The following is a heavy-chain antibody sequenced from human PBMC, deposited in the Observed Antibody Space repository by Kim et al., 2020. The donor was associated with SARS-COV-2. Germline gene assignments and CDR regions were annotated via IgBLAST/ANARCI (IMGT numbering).Heavy chain of an antibody. CDR3: ASTRGYCNGNGCPGFDP. CDR2: FNPDIEGT. D-gene: IGHD2-15*01. CDR1: GNSFNNYH. J-gene: IGHJ5*02. Sequence: ASVKVSCKASGNSFNNYHMHWVRQDPGQGLEWMGRFNPDIEGTESAQKFQGRVTMTRYTSINTFSMGLSGLSSDDTSVYFCASTRGYCNGNGCPGFDPWGQGTLVTVSS. V-gene: IGHV1-2*06.